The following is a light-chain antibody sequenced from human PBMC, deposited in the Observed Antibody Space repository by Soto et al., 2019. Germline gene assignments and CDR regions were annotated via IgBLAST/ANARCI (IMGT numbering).Light chain of an antibody. CDR2: GAS. CDR1: ESVSSN. Sequence: EVVMTQSPATLSVSPGERATLSCRASESVSSNLAWYQQRPGQAPRLVIYGASTRATGIPARFSGSGSGTEFTLTISSLQSEDFAVYYCQQYNNWPLTFGQGTRREIK. J-gene: IGKJ5*01. CDR3: QQYNNWPLT. V-gene: IGKV3-15*01.